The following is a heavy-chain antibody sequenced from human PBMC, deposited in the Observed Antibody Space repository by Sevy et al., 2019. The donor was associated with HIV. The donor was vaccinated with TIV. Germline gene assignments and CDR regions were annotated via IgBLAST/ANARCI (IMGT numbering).Heavy chain of an antibody. D-gene: IGHD3-10*01. CDR1: GFNFNSHG. CDR3: AREMGRNYFGSLDF. CDR2: IQYDGSIK. V-gene: IGHV3-33*01. Sequence: GSLRLSCVASGFNFNSHGMHWVRQAPGKGLEGGFVIQYDGSIKDYADSGKGRFTISRDNSKNTLYLQMDSLGAGDTAIYYCAREMGRNYFGSLDFGGQGTLVTVSS. J-gene: IGHJ4*02.